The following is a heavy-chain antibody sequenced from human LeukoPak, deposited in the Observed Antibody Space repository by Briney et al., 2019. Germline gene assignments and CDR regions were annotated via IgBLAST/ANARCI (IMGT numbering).Heavy chain of an antibody. D-gene: IGHD1-14*01. V-gene: IGHV1-8*01. CDR3: ARGSWQGQDHADPYYFDS. J-gene: IGHJ4*02. CDR2: MKPNSGNT. CDR1: GYTFTSYD. Sequence: GASVKVSCKASGYTFTSYDINWVRQATGQGLEWMGWMKPNSGNTGYAQTFQGRVTMTRNTSISTAYMELSSLRSEDTAVYYCARGSWQGQDHADPYYFDSWGQGTLVTVSS.